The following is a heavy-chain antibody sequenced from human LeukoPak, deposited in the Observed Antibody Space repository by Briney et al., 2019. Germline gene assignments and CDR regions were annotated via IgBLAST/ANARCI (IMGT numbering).Heavy chain of an antibody. CDR2: TYCRSRWYN. V-gene: IGHV6-1*01. CDR3: ASGTAASDY. J-gene: IGHJ4*02. D-gene: IGHD6-13*01. Sequence: SQTLSLTCAISRDSVSSNSAAWNWIRQSPSRGLEWLGRTYCRSRWYNDYAESVKSRITINADTSKNQFSLHLNSVTPEDTAVYYCASGTAASDYWGQGTLVTVSS. CDR1: RDSVSSNSAA.